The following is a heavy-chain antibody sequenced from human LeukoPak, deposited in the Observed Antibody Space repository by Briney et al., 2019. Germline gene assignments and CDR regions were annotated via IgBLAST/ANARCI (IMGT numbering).Heavy chain of an antibody. CDR3: ARDHLYAFDI. V-gene: IGHV3-48*02. D-gene: IGHD3-3*02. CDR1: GFTFSSYS. J-gene: IGHJ3*02. CDR2: ISSSSTAI. Sequence: GGSLRLSCEASGFTFSSYSMNWVRQAPGKGLEWISYISSSSTAIYSADSVKGRFTISRDNTKNSLSLQMNSLRDEDTAVHYCARDHLYAFDIWGQGTTVTVSS.